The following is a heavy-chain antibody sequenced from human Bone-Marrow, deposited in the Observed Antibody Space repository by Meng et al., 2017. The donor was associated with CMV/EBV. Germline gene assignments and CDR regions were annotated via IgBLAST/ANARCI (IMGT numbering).Heavy chain of an antibody. CDR3: ARYERLPYYFDY. D-gene: IGHD2-15*01. Sequence: SETLSLTCTVSGGSISSSSYYWGWIRQPPGKGLEWIGSIYYSGGTYYNPSLKSRVTISVDTSKNQFSLKLSSVTAADTAVYYCARYERLPYYFDYWGQGTLVTVSS. V-gene: IGHV4-39*07. CDR1: GGSISSSSYY. CDR2: IYYSGGT. J-gene: IGHJ4*02.